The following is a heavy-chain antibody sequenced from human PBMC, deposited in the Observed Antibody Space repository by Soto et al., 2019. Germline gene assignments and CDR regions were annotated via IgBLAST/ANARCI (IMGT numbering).Heavy chain of an antibody. V-gene: IGHV3-64D*06. D-gene: IGHD3-10*01. J-gene: IGHJ4*02. Sequence: GGSLRLSCSASRFTFSDYTMHWVRQAPGKGLEYVSAISGDGGSTYYADSVKDRFTISRDNSKNTLYLQMSSLRAEDTAVYFCARDRTISDYRSSGALGLWGQGTLVTVSS. CDR1: RFTFSDYT. CDR3: ARDRTISDYRSSGALGL. CDR2: ISGDGGST.